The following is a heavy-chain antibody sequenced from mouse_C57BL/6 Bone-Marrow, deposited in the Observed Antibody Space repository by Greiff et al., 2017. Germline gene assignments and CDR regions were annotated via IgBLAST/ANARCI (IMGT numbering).Heavy chain of an antibody. V-gene: IGHV1-72*01. Sequence: QVQLQQPGAELVKPGASVKLSCKASGYTFTSYWMHWVKQRPGRGLEWIGRIDPNSGGTKYNEKFKSKATLTVDKPSRTADMQHSRLTSEEYEDYECARKERGYDGMDYWGQGTSVTVSS. CDR1: GYTFTSYW. CDR2: IDPNSGGT. CDR3: ARKERGYDGMDY. J-gene: IGHJ4*01.